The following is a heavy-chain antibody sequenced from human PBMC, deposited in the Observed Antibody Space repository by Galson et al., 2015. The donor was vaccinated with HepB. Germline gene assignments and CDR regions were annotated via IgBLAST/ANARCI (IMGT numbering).Heavy chain of an antibody. J-gene: IGHJ3*02. CDR1: GGTFSSYT. CDR3: ARAKLRITMVRGVIPLAFDI. V-gene: IGHV1-69*02. Sequence: SVKVSCKASGGTFSSYTISWVRQAPGQGLEWMGRIIPILGIANYAQKFQGRVTITADKSTSTAYMELSSLRSEDTAVYYCARAKLRITMVRGVIPLAFDIWGQGTTVTVSS. D-gene: IGHD3-10*01. CDR2: IIPILGIA.